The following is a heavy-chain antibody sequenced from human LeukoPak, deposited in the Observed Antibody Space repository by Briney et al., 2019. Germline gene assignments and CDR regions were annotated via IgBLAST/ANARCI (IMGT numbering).Heavy chain of an antibody. CDR2: ISSSGSTI. CDR3: ARGPLHVVVPAAAWFDP. CDR1: GFTFSTYE. D-gene: IGHD2-2*01. Sequence: GGSLRLSCAASGFTFSTYEMNWVRQAPGKGLEWVSYISSSGSTIYYADSVKGRFTISRDNAKNSLYLQMNSLRAEDTAVYYCARGPLHVVVPAAAWFDPWGQGILVTVSS. V-gene: IGHV3-48*03. J-gene: IGHJ5*02.